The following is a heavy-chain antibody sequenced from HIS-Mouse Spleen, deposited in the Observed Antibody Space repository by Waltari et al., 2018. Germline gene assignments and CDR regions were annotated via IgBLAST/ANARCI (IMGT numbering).Heavy chain of an antibody. V-gene: IGHV4-39*07. CDR3: AREIPYSSSWYDWYFDL. J-gene: IGHJ2*01. D-gene: IGHD6-13*01. Sequence: QLQLQASGPGLVKPSETLSLTRTVSGGSISSSSYYLGWIRQPPGKGLGWIGSIYYSGSTYYNPSLKSRVTISVDTSKNQFSLKLSSVTAADTAVYYCAREIPYSSSWYDWYFDLWGRGTLVTVSS. CDR2: IYYSGST. CDR1: GGSISSSSYY.